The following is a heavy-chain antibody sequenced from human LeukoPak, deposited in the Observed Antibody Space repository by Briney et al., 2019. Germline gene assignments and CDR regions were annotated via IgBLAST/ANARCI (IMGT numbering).Heavy chain of an antibody. D-gene: IGHD1-26*01. CDR2: IYYSGST. CDR3: ASGSSQGFDL. V-gene: IGHV4-59*01. CDR1: GGSISSYY. Sequence: SETLSLTCTVSGGSISSYYWSWLRQPPGKGLEWIGYIYYSGSTNYNPSLKSRVTISVDTSKNQFSLKLSSVTAADTAFYYCASGSSQGFDLWGRGTLVTVSS. J-gene: IGHJ2*01.